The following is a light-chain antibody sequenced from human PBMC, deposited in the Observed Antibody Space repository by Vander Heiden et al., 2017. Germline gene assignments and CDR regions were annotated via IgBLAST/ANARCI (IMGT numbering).Light chain of an antibody. CDR2: GNS. CDR1: SSNIGAGYD. J-gene: IGLJ1*01. Sequence: QSVLTPPPSVSGAPGPRVTISCTGGSSNIGAGYDVHWYQQPPGTAPKLLIYGNSNRPSGVPDRFSGSKSGTSASLAITGLQAEDEADYYCQSYDSSLSGSEVVGTGTKVTVL. CDR3: QSYDSSLSGSEV. V-gene: IGLV1-40*01.